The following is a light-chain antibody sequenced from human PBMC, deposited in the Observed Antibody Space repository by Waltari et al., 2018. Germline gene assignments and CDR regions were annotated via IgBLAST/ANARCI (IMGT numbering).Light chain of an antibody. CDR3: LQYGSPPFT. Sequence: EIVLTQSPGTLSLSPGARATLPCRPSQYVSSSYLAWYQQKPGQAPRLLIYGASFRAAGIPERFSGSGSGTDFTLTISRLEPEDFAVFYCLQYGSPPFTFGPGTKVEIK. CDR2: GAS. V-gene: IGKV3-20*01. J-gene: IGKJ3*01. CDR1: QYVSSSY.